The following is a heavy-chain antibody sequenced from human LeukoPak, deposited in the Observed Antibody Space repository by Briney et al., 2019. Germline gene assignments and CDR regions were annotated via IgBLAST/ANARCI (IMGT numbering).Heavy chain of an antibody. CDR3: ARPPFYSRDAFDI. D-gene: IGHD4-11*01. CDR2: IYSGGST. CDR1: GFTVSSKY. Sequence: PGGSLRLSCAASGFTVSSKYMTWVRQAPGKGLEWVSVIYSGGSTYYADSVKGRFTISRDNSKNTLYLQMNSLRAEDTAVYYCARPPFYSRDAFDIWGQGTMVTVSS. J-gene: IGHJ3*02. V-gene: IGHV3-66*04.